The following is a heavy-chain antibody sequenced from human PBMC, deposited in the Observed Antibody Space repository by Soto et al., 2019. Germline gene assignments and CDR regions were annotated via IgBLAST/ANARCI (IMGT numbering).Heavy chain of an antibody. Sequence: QVHLVQSGAEVKKPGASVKVSCQGSGYAFTTYGITWVRQAPGQGLEWMGWISAHNGNTNYAQKLQGRVTVTRDTSTSAAYMELRSLRYAGTAVYYCARGRYGDYWGQGALVTVSS. J-gene: IGHJ4*02. CDR3: ARGRYGDY. V-gene: IGHV1-18*01. D-gene: IGHD1-1*01. CDR2: ISAHNGNT. CDR1: GYAFTTYG.